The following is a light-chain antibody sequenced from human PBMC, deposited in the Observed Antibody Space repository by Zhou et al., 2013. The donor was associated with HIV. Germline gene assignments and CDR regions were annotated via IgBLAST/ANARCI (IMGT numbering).Light chain of an antibody. Sequence: EIMMTQSPTTLSVTPGERATLSCRASQSVSNYIAWYQQKPGQAPRLLISGASTRATGVPVRFSGSGSGTQFTLTISNLQSEDFAVYYCQHYSNWPLTFGGGTKVEIK. CDR1: QSVSNY. CDR3: QHYSNWPLT. CDR2: GAS. J-gene: IGKJ4*01. V-gene: IGKV3-15*01.